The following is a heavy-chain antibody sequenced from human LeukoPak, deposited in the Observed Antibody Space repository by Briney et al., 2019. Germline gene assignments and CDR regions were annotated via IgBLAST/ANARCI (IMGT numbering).Heavy chain of an antibody. J-gene: IGHJ2*01. CDR1: GFTFSSYS. Sequence: PGGSLRLSCAASGFTFSSYSMNWVRQAPGKGLEWVSSISSRSTYIYYAGSVKGRFTISRDNAKNSLFLQMNSLRAEDTAVYYCARDKGTEGLLPRGDWYFDLWGRGTLVTVSS. CDR2: ISSRSTYI. CDR3: ARDKGTEGLLPRGDWYFDL. V-gene: IGHV3-21*01. D-gene: IGHD3-3*01.